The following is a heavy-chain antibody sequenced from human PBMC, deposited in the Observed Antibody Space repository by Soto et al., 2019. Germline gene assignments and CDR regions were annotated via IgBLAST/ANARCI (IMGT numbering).Heavy chain of an antibody. D-gene: IGHD1-26*01. CDR3: ARGDHGPRRFYCDP. CDR1: GGSVNSGGYY. J-gene: IGHJ5*02. Sequence: PSETLSLTCTVSGGSVNSGGYYWSWIRQPPGKGLEWIGFIFYNGGTSYNPSLGSRVTISADTSKTLFSLNLNFVTAADTAVYYCARGDHGPRRFYCDPWGQGTLVTVSS. CDR2: IFYNGGT. V-gene: IGHV4-61*03.